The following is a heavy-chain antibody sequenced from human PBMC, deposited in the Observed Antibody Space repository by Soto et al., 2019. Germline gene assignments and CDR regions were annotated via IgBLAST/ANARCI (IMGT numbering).Heavy chain of an antibody. CDR2: ISSSGSTI. J-gene: IGHJ6*02. Sequence: GGSLRLSCAASGFTFSSYEMNWVRQAPEKGLVWVSYISSSGSTIYYADSVKGRFTISRDNAKNSLYLQMNSLRAEDTAVYYCARDGLVPGMDVWGQGTTATVSS. D-gene: IGHD1-26*01. V-gene: IGHV3-48*03. CDR3: ARDGLVPGMDV. CDR1: GFTFSSYE.